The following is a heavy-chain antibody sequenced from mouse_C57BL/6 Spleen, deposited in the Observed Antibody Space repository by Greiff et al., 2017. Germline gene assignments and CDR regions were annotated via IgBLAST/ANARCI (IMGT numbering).Heavy chain of an antibody. J-gene: IGHJ2*01. CDR3: ARLHVGGVDY. V-gene: IGHV1-59*01. CDR2: IYPSDSYT. CDR1: GYTFTSYW. Sequence: VQLQQPGAELVRPGTSVKFSCKASGYTFTSYWMHWVKQRPGQGLEWIGVIYPSDSYTNYNQKFKGKATLTVDTSSSTAYMQLSSLTSEDSAVYYCARLHVGGVDYWGQGTTLTVSS.